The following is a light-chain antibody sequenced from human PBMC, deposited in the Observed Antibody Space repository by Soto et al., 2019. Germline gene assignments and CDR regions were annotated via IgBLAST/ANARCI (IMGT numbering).Light chain of an antibody. CDR3: SSYTSSSTYVV. CDR2: DVT. Sequence: QSALTQPASVSGSPGQSITISCTGTSSDVGGYNYVSWYQQHPGKAPQLIIYDVTNRPSGVSNRFSGSKSGNTASLTVSGXXXXXXXXXYCSSYTSSSTYVVFGGGTKLTVL. V-gene: IGLV2-14*03. CDR1: SSDVGGYNY. J-gene: IGLJ2*01.